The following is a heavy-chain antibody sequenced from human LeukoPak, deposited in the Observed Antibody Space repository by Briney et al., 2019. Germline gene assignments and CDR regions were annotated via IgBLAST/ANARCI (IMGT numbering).Heavy chain of an antibody. CDR3: AKDRPYYDILTGYLPTFDY. Sequence: PGGSLRLSCAASGFTLSSYAMSWVRQAPGKGLEWVSAISGSGGSTYYADSVKGRFTISRDNSKNTLYLQMNSLRAEDTAVYYCAKDRPYYDILTGYLPTFDYWGQGTLVTVSS. J-gene: IGHJ4*02. CDR2: ISGSGGST. CDR1: GFTLSSYA. D-gene: IGHD3-9*01. V-gene: IGHV3-23*01.